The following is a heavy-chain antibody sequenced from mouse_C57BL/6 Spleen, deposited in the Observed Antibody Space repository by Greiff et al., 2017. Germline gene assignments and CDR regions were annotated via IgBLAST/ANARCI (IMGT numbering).Heavy chain of an antibody. CDR1: GYTFTDYN. V-gene: IGHV1-18*01. CDR3: ARGGDYYGSSPYYFDY. D-gene: IGHD1-1*01. Sequence: VQLKQSGPELVKPGASVKIPCKASGYTFTDYNMDWVKQSHGKSLEWIGDINPNNGGTIYNQKFKGKATLTVDKSSSTAYMELRSLTSEDTAVYYCARGGDYYGSSPYYFDYWGQGTTLTVSS. J-gene: IGHJ2*01. CDR2: INPNNGGT.